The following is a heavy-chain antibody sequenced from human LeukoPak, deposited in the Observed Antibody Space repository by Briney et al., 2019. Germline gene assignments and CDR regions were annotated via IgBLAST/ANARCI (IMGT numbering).Heavy chain of an antibody. D-gene: IGHD3-22*01. J-gene: IGHJ4*02. CDR2: KSYDGSNK. Sequence: GGSLRLSCAASGFTFSSYGMHWVRQAPGKGLEWVAVKSYDGSNKYYADSVKGRFTISRDNSKNTLYLQMNSLRAEDTAVYYCAKAPYDSSGYYYGYFDYWGQGTLATVSS. CDR3: AKAPYDSSGYYYGYFDY. V-gene: IGHV3-30*18. CDR1: GFTFSSYG.